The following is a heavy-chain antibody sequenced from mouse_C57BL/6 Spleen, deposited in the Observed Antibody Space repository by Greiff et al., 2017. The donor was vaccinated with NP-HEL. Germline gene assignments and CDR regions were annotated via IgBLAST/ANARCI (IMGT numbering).Heavy chain of an antibody. D-gene: IGHD2-2*01. Sequence: QVQLQQSGPELVKPGASVKISCKASGYTFTDYYINWVKQRPGQGLEWIGWIFPGSGSTYYNEKFKGKATLTVDKSSSTAYMLLSSLTSEDSAVYFCARSYGYDEGAAWFAYWGQGTLVTVSA. CDR2: IFPGSGST. J-gene: IGHJ3*01. CDR1: GYTFTDYY. V-gene: IGHV1-75*01. CDR3: ARSYGYDEGAAWFAY.